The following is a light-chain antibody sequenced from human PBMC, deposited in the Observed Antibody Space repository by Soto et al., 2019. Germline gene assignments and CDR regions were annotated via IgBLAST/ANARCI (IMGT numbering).Light chain of an antibody. CDR3: QKYNNWPRT. CDR1: QSVSSSY. V-gene: IGKV3-15*01. CDR2: GAS. Sequence: VLTQSPGTLSLSPGDSATLSCRASQSVSSSYLAWYQQKPGQAPRILIYGASTRATGIPARLSGSGSGTELTLTISRLQSEDFAVYYCQKYNNWPRTFGQGTKVDI. J-gene: IGKJ1*01.